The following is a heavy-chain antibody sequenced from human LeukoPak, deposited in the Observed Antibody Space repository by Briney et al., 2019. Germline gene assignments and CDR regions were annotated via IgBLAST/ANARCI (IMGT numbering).Heavy chain of an antibody. J-gene: IGHJ3*01. CDR3: ARTTVIVGRALDL. V-gene: IGHV3-7*01. Sequence: GGSLSLSCAASGFILSSYWMSWVRQAPGKGLEWVANIKQEGSEKYYVDSVKRRFTISRDNAKNSLYLQMNSLRAEDTAVYYCARTTVIVGRALDLWGQRTAVTVSS. CDR1: GFILSSYW. CDR2: IKQEGSEK. D-gene: IGHD3-22*01.